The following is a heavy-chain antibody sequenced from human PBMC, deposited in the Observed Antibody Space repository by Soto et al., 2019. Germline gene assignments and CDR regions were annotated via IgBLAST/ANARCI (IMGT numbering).Heavy chain of an antibody. CDR1: GGSISSYY. V-gene: IGHV4-59*01. CDR2: IYYSGST. D-gene: IGHD2-15*01. CDR3: ARVRCSGGSCYSPFDY. Sequence: ASETLSLTCTVSGGSISSYYWSWIRQPPGKGLEWIGYIYYSGSTNYNPSLKSRVTISVDTSKNQFSLKLSSVTAADTAVYYCARVRCSGGSCYSPFDYWGQGTLVTVSS. J-gene: IGHJ4*02.